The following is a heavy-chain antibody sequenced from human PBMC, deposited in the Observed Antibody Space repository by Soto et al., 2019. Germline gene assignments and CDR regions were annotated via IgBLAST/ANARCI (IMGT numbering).Heavy chain of an antibody. Sequence: QVQLVESGGGVVQPGRSLRLSCAASGFTFSSYGMHWVRQAPGKGLEWVAVIWYDGSNKYYADSVKGRFTISRDNSKNTLERQMNSLRAEGTAVYYWARDSMGPNRSGPIDYLGQGTLVTVSS. CDR2: IWYDGSNK. J-gene: IGHJ4*02. V-gene: IGHV3-33*01. CDR3: ARDSMGPNRSGPIDY. CDR1: GFTFSSYG. D-gene: IGHD3-3*01.